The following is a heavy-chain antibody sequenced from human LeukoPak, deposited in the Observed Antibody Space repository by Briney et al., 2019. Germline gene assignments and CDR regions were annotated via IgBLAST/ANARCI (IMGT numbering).Heavy chain of an antibody. CDR3: ARVRGSSGWYYFDY. CDR2: ISWNSNRI. J-gene: IGHJ4*02. CDR1: EFTFDDYA. Sequence: PGGSLRLSCAASEFTFDDYAIHWVRQAPGKGLEWVSGISWNSNRIGYADSVKGRFTISRDNAKNSLYLQMDSLTAEDAAVYYCARVRGSSGWYYFDYWGQGALVTVSS. D-gene: IGHD6-19*01. V-gene: IGHV3-9*01.